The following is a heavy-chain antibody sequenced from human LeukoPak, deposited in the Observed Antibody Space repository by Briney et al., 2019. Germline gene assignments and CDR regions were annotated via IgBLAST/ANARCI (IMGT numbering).Heavy chain of an antibody. CDR2: IYYSGST. CDR1: GGSISSSRYY. CDR3: ALGSIFGVVSWSYYYYYMDV. V-gene: IGHV4-39*05. D-gene: IGHD3-3*01. Sequence: SETPSLTCTVSGGSISSSRYYWGWIRQPPGKGLEWIGSIYYSGSTYYNPSLKSRVTISVDTSKNQFSLKLSSVTAADTAVYYCALGSIFGVVSWSYYYYYMDVWGKGTTVTVSS. J-gene: IGHJ6*03.